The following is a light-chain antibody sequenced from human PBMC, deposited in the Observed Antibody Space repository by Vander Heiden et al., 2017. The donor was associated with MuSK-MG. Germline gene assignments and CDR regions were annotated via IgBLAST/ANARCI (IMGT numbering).Light chain of an antibody. CDR3: AAWDDSLSVYV. V-gene: IGLV1-47*02. Sequence: QSVLTQPPSASGTPGQRVTISCSGSSSNIGSNYVFWYHQLPGTAPKLLLYSNNQRPSGVPDRFSGSKSGTSASLAISGLRSEDEADYYCAAWDDSLSVYVFGTGTKVTVL. CDR2: SNN. CDR1: SSNIGSNY. J-gene: IGLJ1*01.